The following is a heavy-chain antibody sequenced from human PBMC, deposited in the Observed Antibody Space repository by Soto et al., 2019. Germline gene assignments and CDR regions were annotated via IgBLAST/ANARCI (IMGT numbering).Heavy chain of an antibody. D-gene: IGHD5-12*01. Sequence: PGGSLRLSCAASGFTFSSYAMHWVRQAPGKGLEWVAVISYDGSNKYYADSVKGRFTISRDNSKNTLYLQMNSLRAEDTAVYYCASQMATSDYWGQGTLVTVSS. CDR1: GFTFSSYA. CDR2: ISYDGSNK. CDR3: ASQMATSDY. J-gene: IGHJ4*02. V-gene: IGHV3-30-3*01.